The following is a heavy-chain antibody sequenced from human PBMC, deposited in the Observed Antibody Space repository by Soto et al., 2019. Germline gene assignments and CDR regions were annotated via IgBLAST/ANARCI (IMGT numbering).Heavy chain of an antibody. J-gene: IGHJ4*02. Sequence: VGSLRLSGAASGFALTSYSMTWVRQAPGRGLEWVAVMSGSGVGTEYADSVKGRFTISRDSSKNTLYLQMSGLRVEDSAVYYCAKDRYCSATSCQDFGSWGQGTLVTVSS. CDR3: AKDRYCSATSCQDFGS. D-gene: IGHD2-2*01. CDR1: GFALTSYS. CDR2: MSGSGVGT. V-gene: IGHV3-23*01.